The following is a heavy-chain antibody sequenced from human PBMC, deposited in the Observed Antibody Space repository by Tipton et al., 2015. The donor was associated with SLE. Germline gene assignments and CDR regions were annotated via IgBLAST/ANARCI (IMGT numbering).Heavy chain of an antibody. CDR1: GFTFSSYE. CDR3: AKVARSNPGIRWLDP. D-gene: IGHD3-10*01. Sequence: SLRLSCAASGFTFSSYEMNWVRQAPGKGLEWVSAIGGSGGSTYYADSVKGRFTISRDNSKNTLYLQMNSLRAEDTAVYYCAKVARSNPGIRWLDPWGQGTLVTVSS. V-gene: IGHV3-23*01. J-gene: IGHJ5*02. CDR2: IGGSGGST.